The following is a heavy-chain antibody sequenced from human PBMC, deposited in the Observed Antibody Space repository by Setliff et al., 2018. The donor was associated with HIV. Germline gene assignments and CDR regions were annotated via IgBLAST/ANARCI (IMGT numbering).Heavy chain of an antibody. J-gene: IGHJ6*02. D-gene: IGHD6-13*01. CDR1: GYTFTTYD. V-gene: IGHV1-18*01. CDR2: IGGYNANT. Sequence: ASVKVSCKASGYTFTTYDISWVRQAPGQGLEWLGWIGGYNANTYYAQKLQGRVTMTTDTSTTTTYMELSSLRSDDTAVYYCASSWSRVPYYGMDVWGQGTTVTSP. CDR3: ASSWSRVPYYGMDV.